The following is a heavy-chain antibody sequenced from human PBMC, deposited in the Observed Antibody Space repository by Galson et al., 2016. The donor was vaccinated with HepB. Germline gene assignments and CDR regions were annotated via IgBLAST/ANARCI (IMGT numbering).Heavy chain of an antibody. Sequence: SLRLSCAASGFTSSHYDMHWVRLVAGRGLEWVSAIGSDGDTYYPGSVKGRFTVSRENAKNSLYLQMNNLRAGDTAVYYCVRATVGFSGYDSGTDVWGQGTTVTVSS. CDR2: IGSDGDT. CDR1: GFTSSHYD. D-gene: IGHD5-12*01. CDR3: VRATVGFSGYDSGTDV. V-gene: IGHV3-13*01. J-gene: IGHJ6*02.